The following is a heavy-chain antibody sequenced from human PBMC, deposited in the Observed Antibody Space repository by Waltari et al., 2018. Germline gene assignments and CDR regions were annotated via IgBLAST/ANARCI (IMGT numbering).Heavy chain of an antibody. J-gene: IGHJ1*01. CDR3: AENAGVSEYFQH. CDR2: ISGSGGST. CDR1: GFTFSSYA. D-gene: IGHD3-10*01. Sequence: EVQLVESGGGLVQPGGSLRLSFAASGFTFSSYAMIWVRQAPGKGLEWVSAISGSGGSTYYADSVKGRFTISRDNSKNTLYLQMNSLRAEDTAVYYCAENAGVSEYFQHWGQGTLVTVSS. V-gene: IGHV3-23*04.